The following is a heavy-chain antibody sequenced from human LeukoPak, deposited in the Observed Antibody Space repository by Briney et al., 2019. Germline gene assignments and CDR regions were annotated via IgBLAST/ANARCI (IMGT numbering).Heavy chain of an antibody. V-gene: IGHV3-23*01. D-gene: IGHD6-6*01. CDR3: AKWKYSNSGVDDY. CDR2: ISGSGDNT. J-gene: IGHJ4*02. CDR1: GFTFSSYA. Sequence: GGSLRLSCAASGFTFSSYAMSWVRQVPGKGLEWVSVISGSGDNTYYADSVKGRFTISRDNSKNMLYLQMNSLRAEDTAVYYCAKWKYSNSGVDDYWGQGTLVTVSS.